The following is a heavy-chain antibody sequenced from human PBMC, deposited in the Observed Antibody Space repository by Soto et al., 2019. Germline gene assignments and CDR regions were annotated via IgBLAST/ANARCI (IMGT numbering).Heavy chain of an antibody. CDR3: ARRSHPGCSGGSCYQVGYYYYMDV. J-gene: IGHJ6*03. Sequence: PSETLSLTCTVSGGSISSYYWSWIRQPPGKGLEWIGYIYYSGSTNYNPSLKSRVTISVDTSKNQFSLKLSSVTAADTAVYYCARRSHPGCSGGSCYQVGYYYYMDVWGKGTTVTVSS. V-gene: IGHV4-59*08. CDR2: IYYSGST. D-gene: IGHD2-15*01. CDR1: GGSISSYY.